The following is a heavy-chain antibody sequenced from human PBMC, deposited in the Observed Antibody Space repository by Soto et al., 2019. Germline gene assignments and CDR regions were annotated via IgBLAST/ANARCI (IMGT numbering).Heavy chain of an antibody. D-gene: IGHD2-21*01. CDR1: GFSFDNAW. Sequence: EVQLVESGGGLVKPGESVRLSCAASGFSFDNAWMNWVRQAPGKGLEWVGRIQSKTYGETTDYAAPVKGRFTISRDDSKNTLYLQINRLKAEDSAFYYCTSGLFVVVAASSLAAYWAQEPLFTFPS. CDR3: TSGLFVVVAASSLAAY. V-gene: IGHV3-15*07. J-gene: IGHJ4*02. CDR2: IQSKTYGETT.